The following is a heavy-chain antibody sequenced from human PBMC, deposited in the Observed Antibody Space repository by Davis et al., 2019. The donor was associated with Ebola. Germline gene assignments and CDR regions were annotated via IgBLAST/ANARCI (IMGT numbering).Heavy chain of an antibody. J-gene: IGHJ3*02. CDR2: IYHNGMT. D-gene: IGHD3-22*01. Sequence: PSETLSLTCDVSGDSISISNWWSWVRQSPGKGLEWIGEIYHNGMTNYNPSLKSLVTISVDKSKNQFFLKLTSVTAADTAVYYCARVMYEYHTSSYSTADAFDIWGQGTRVIVSS. CDR3: ARVMYEYHTSSYSTADAFDI. CDR1: GDSISISNW. V-gene: IGHV4/OR15-8*01.